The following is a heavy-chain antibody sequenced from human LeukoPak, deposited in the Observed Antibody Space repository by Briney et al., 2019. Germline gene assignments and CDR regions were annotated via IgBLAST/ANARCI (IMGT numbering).Heavy chain of an antibody. Sequence: SETLSLTCAVYGGSFSGYYWSWIRQPPGKGLEWIGEINHSGSTNYNPSLKSRGTISVDTSKNQFSLKPNSVTAADTAVYFCARQVVAVAGTGYFDYWGQGTLVTVSS. V-gene: IGHV4-34*01. J-gene: IGHJ4*02. CDR1: GGSFSGYY. CDR2: INHSGST. D-gene: IGHD6-19*01. CDR3: ARQVVAVAGTGYFDY.